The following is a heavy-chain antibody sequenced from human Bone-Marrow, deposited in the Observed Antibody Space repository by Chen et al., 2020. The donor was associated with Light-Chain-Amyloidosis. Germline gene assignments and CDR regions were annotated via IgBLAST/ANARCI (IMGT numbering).Heavy chain of an antibody. CDR1: GFTFSSYT. CDR2: ISRSSSHI. Sequence: EVQLVESGGGLVKPGGSLRLSCVASGFTFSSYTMNWVRQTPGRGLEWVSSISRSSSHIYYADSVKGRFTISKDNSKNTLNLQMNSLRAEDSAVYYCAKDALLSVSYRETTWGQGTLVTVST. D-gene: IGHD3-16*01. V-gene: IGHV3-21*04. J-gene: IGHJ5*02. CDR3: AKDALLSVSYRETT.